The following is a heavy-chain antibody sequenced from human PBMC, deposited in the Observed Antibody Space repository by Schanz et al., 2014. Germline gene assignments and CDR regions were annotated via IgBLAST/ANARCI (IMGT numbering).Heavy chain of an antibody. J-gene: IGHJ6*02. CDR3: ARAQGVIRLYYGVDV. CDR1: GFTFSDYY. V-gene: IGHV3-11*05. Sequence: QVQLVDSGGGLVKPGGSLRLSCAASGFTFSDYYMTWIRQAPGKGLEWVSDISDSGDSTHYADSVKGRFTISRDNSMNTVYLQMTSLRSDDAAVYYCARAQGVIRLYYGVDVWGQGTTVTVSS. D-gene: IGHD3-10*01. CDR2: ISDSGDST.